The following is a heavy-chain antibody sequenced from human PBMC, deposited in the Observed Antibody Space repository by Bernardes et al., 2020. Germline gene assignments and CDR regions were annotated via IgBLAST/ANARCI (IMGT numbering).Heavy chain of an antibody. CDR3: ARGRFSGYCSGGSCLGHFDY. Sequence: ASVKVSCKASGYTFTGYYMHWVRQAPGQGLEWMGWINPNSGGTNYAQKFQGWVTMTRDTSISTAYMELSRLRSDDTAVYYCARGRFSGYCSGGSCLGHFDYWGQGTLVTYSS. CDR2: INPNSGGT. CDR1: GYTFTGYY. D-gene: IGHD2-15*01. V-gene: IGHV1-2*04. J-gene: IGHJ4*02.